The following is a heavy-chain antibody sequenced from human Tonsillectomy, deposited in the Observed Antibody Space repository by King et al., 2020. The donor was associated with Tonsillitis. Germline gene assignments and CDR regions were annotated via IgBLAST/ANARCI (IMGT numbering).Heavy chain of an antibody. J-gene: IGHJ4*02. D-gene: IGHD2-21*02. V-gene: IGHV3-49*03. Sequence: VQLVESGGGLVQPGRSLRLSCTTSGFSFGDSAMSWFRQAPGQGLEWVGFIRSKAYGGTTEYAASVKGRFTISRDDSKSIAYLQMNSLKPEDTAVYYCTRVATLPDQPRYYFDYWGQGTLVTVSS. CDR2: IRSKAYGGTT. CDR1: GFSFGDSA. CDR3: TRVATLPDQPRYYFDY.